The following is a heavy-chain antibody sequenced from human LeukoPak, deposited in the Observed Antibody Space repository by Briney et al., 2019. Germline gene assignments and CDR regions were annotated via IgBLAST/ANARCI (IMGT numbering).Heavy chain of an antibody. J-gene: IGHJ4*02. CDR1: GFTFRSYA. CDR3: AREVVVILDSPPLDY. D-gene: IGHD3-22*01. V-gene: IGHV3-23*01. CDR2: ISGSGGST. Sequence: PGGSLRLSCAASGFTFRSYAMTWVRQAPGKGLEWVSAISGSGGSTYYADSVKGRFTISRDNSKNTLYLQMNSLRAEDTAVYYCAREVVVILDSPPLDYWGQGTLVTVSS.